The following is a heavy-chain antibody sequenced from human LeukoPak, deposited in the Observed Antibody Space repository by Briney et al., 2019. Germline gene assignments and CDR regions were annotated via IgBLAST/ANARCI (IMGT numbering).Heavy chain of an antibody. CDR3: ARETPDSSGWD. CDR1: GFTLSTYW. D-gene: IGHD6-19*01. J-gene: IGHJ4*02. Sequence: AGGSLRLSCAASGFTLSTYWMSWVRQAPGKGLEWVANIKQDGSHKNYVDSVKGRFTISRDNAKNSLSLQMNSLRVEDTAVYYCARETPDSSGWDWGQGTLVTVSS. CDR2: IKQDGSHK. V-gene: IGHV3-7*01.